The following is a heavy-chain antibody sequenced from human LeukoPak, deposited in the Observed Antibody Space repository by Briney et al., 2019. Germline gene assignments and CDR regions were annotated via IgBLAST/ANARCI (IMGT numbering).Heavy chain of an antibody. Sequence: SETLSLTCTVSGGSISSYYWSWIRQPAGKGLDWIGRIYTSGSTNYNPSLKSRVTMSVDTPKNQFSLKLSSVTAADTAVYYCAREVAAAGTRWFDPWGQGTLVTVSS. V-gene: IGHV4-4*07. D-gene: IGHD6-13*01. CDR3: AREVAAAGTRWFDP. J-gene: IGHJ5*02. CDR1: GGSISSYY. CDR2: IYTSGST.